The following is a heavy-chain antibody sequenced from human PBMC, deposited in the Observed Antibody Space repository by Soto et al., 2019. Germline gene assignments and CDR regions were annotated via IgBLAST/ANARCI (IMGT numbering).Heavy chain of an antibody. D-gene: IGHD6-13*01. Sequence: QLQLQESGPGVVKPSETLSLTCTVSGGSISSSSYYWGWIRQPPGKGLEWIGSIYYSGSTYYNPSLKSRVTRSVDTSKNQFSLKLSSVTAADTAVYYCARHGYSSNYSWFDPWGQGTLVTVSS. CDR3: ARHGYSSNYSWFDP. CDR2: IYYSGST. CDR1: GGSISSSSYY. V-gene: IGHV4-39*01. J-gene: IGHJ5*02.